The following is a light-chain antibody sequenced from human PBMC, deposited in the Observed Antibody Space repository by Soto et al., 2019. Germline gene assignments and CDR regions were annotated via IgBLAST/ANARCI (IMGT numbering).Light chain of an antibody. CDR1: SSNIGEDYD. CDR2: DNN. Sequence: QSVLTQPPSVSGAPGQRVTVSCTGSSSNIGEDYDVHWYQQLPGTAPKLIIYDNNNRPSGVPDRFSGSKSGTSASLAITGLQAEDEGDYYSQSYDSTLSVGVFGGGTKLTVL. V-gene: IGLV1-40*01. J-gene: IGLJ3*02. CDR3: QSYDSTLSVGV.